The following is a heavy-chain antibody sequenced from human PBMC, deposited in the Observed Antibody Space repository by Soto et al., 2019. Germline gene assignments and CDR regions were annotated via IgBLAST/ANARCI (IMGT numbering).Heavy chain of an antibody. V-gene: IGHV1-3*01. CDR1: GYSFKNYA. Sequence: GASVKVSCKATGYSFKNYAVHWVRQAPGQRLEWMGFTNEGSGNTRFSQKFQGRISITGDTSASTVYLDLSSLTSEDTAIYYCARDDRSVSGVVTLDHWGPGTLVTVSS. D-gene: IGHD3-3*01. CDR2: TNEGSGNT. CDR3: ARDDRSVSGVVTLDH. J-gene: IGHJ4*02.